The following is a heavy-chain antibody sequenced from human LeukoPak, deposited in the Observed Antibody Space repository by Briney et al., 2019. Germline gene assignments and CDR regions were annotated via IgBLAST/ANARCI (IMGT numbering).Heavy chain of an antibody. CDR1: GYSFTSLD. CDR2: MNTKSGNT. D-gene: IGHD2-15*01. CDR3: ARVDGSPDY. V-gene: IGHV1-8*01. J-gene: IGHJ4*02. Sequence: ASVKVSCKASGYSFTSLDINWVRQATGQGLEWMGWMNTKSGNTGHAQKFRGRVTFTRNTSTSTVYMELSSLRSEDTAVYYCARVDGSPDYWGQGTLVTVSS.